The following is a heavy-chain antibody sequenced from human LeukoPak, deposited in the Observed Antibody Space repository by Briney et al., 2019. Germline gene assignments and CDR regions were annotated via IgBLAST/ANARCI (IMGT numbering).Heavy chain of an antibody. V-gene: IGHV4-31*03. J-gene: IGHJ6*04. CDR2: INHSGST. Sequence: SQTLSLTCTVSGGSISSGGYYWSWIRQHPGKGLEWIGEINHSGSTNYNPSLKSRVTISVDTSKNQFSLKLSSVTAADTAVYYCARGWLRLSYGMDVWGKGTTVTVSS. D-gene: IGHD5-12*01. CDR3: ARGWLRLSYGMDV. CDR1: GGSISSGGYY.